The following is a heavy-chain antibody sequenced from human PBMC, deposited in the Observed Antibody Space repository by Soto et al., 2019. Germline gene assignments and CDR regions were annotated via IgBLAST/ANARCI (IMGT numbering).Heavy chain of an antibody. V-gene: IGHV4-61*01. CDR1: GGSVSSGSYY. D-gene: IGHD3-22*01. CDR2: IYYSGST. Sequence: QVQLQESGPGLVKPSETLSLTCTVSGGSVSSGSYYWSWIRQLPGKGLEWIGYIYYSGSTNYNPSLKSRVTISVDTSKNQFSLKLSSVTAADTAVYYCASTSWGYYDSDYWGQGTLVTVSS. J-gene: IGHJ4*02. CDR3: ASTSWGYYDSDY.